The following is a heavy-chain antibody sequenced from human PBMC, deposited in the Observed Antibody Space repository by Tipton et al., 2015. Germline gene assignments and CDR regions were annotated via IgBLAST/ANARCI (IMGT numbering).Heavy chain of an antibody. CDR1: GFTFSSYA. Sequence: SLRLSCAASGFTFSSYAMSWVRQAPGKGLEWVSAISGSGAGTYYADSVKGRFTISRDNSKNTLYLQMNSLRAEDTAVYYCARGEMTGYYYYYYGMDVWGQGTTVTVSS. J-gene: IGHJ6*02. CDR3: ARGEMTGYYYYYYGMDV. CDR2: ISGSGAGT. V-gene: IGHV3-23*01. D-gene: IGHD3-9*01.